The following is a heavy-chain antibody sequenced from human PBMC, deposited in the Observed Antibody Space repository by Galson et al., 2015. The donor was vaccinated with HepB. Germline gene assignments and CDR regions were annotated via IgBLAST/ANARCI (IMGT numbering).Heavy chain of an antibody. V-gene: IGHV6-1*01. Sequence: CAISGDSVSSNSAAWNWIRQSPSRGLGWLGRTYYRSKWYNNYAMSVKSRITINPDTSKNQFSLHLSSVTPEDTAVYYCAKLEVGDSWGQGTLVTVAS. CDR3: AKLEVGDS. CDR2: TYYRSKWYN. D-gene: IGHD6-13*01. J-gene: IGHJ4*02. CDR1: GDSVSSNSAA.